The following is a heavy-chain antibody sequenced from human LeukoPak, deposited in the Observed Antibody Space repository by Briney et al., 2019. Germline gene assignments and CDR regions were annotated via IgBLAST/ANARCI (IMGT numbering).Heavy chain of an antibody. CDR2: IYHSGST. J-gene: IGHJ6*03. CDR3: ARDHGYSYDYMDV. CDR1: GGSISSTNW. D-gene: IGHD5-18*01. Sequence: SGTLSLTCTVSGGSISSTNWWSWVRQPPGKGLEWIGEIYHSGSTNYNPSLKSRVTISVDKSKNQFSLNLSSVTAADTAVYYCARDHGYSYDYMDVWGKGTTVTVSS. V-gene: IGHV4-4*02.